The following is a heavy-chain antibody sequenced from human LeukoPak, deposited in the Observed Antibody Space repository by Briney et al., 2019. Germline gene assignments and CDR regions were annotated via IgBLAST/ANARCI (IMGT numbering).Heavy chain of an antibody. CDR3: AELGITMIGGV. D-gene: IGHD3-10*02. CDR1: GFTFSSYA. Sequence: GGSLRLSCAASGFTFSSYAMHWVRQAPGKGLEWVAVVLYDADMKYYADSVKGRFTISRDNVKNSLYLQMDSLRVDDTAVYYCAELGITMIGGVWGKGTTVTISS. V-gene: IGHV3-30*04. J-gene: IGHJ6*04. CDR2: VLYDADMK.